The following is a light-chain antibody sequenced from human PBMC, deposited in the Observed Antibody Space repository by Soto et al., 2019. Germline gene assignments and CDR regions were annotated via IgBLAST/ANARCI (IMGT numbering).Light chain of an antibody. CDR1: SSDVGGHNH. Sequence: QSVLTQPASVSGSPGQSITISCTGSSSDVGGHNHVSWYQQHPGKAPKLIIYEVGNRPSGVPDRFSGSKSGTSASLAITGLQAEDEADYYCQSYDSSLSGYVFGTGTKVTVL. J-gene: IGLJ1*01. V-gene: IGLV2-14*01. CDR2: EVG. CDR3: QSYDSSLSGYV.